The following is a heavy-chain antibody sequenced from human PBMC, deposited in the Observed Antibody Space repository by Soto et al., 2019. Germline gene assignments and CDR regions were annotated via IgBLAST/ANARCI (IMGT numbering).Heavy chain of an antibody. CDR1: GFTVSSNY. V-gene: IGHV3-53*01. CDR3: ARGTGGDVGMDV. CDR2: IYSGGNT. J-gene: IGHJ6*02. D-gene: IGHD3-16*01. Sequence: GGSLRLSCAASGFTVSSNYMSWVRQAPGKGLEWVSVIYSGGNTYYADSVKGRFTIPRDNSKNTLYLQMNSLRAEDTAVYYCARGTGGDVGMDVWGQGTTVTVSS.